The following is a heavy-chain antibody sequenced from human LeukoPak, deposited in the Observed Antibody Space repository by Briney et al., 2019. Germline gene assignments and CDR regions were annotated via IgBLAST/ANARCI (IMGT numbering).Heavy chain of an antibody. CDR1: GXSVINTNG. V-gene: IGHV4-4*02. CDR2: VHLDGRT. CDR3: AREGGFYRPLDY. Sequence: SETLSLTCGVSGXSVINTNGWTWVRQPPGEGLEWSGEVHLDGRTNYNPSLESLLTMSVDVSENQVSLKLTSVTAADTAVYYCAREGGFYRPLDYSGQGTLVTVSS. D-gene: IGHD3-3*01. J-gene: IGHJ4*02.